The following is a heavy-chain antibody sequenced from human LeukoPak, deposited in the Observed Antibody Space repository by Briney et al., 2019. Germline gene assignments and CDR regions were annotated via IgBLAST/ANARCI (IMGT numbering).Heavy chain of an antibody. CDR3: ATTTYYDIWTGYYRFDY. J-gene: IGHJ4*02. CDR1: GGSISSSSYY. D-gene: IGHD3-9*01. CDR2: IYYSGST. Sequence: SETLSLTCTVSGGSISSSSYYWGWIRQPPGKGLEWIGSIYYSGSTYYNPSLKSRVTISVDTSKNQFSLKLSSVTAADTAVYYCATTTYYDIWTGYYRFDYWGREPWSPSPQ. V-gene: IGHV4-39*01.